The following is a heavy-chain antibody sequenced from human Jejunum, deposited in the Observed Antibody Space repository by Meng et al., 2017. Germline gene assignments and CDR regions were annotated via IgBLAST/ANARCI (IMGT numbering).Heavy chain of an antibody. Sequence: QVKLVHSRSGLKGPGASVKVSCKASGYTFTNHAMHWVRQAPGQGLEWMGWINTDTRNPTYAQGFTGRFVFSLDTSVSTAYLQISSLKAEDTAMYYCAREASAGYWGQGTLVTVSS. V-gene: IGHV7-4-1*02. CDR3: AREASAGY. CDR1: GYTFTNHA. J-gene: IGHJ4*02. D-gene: IGHD1-26*01. CDR2: INTDTRNP.